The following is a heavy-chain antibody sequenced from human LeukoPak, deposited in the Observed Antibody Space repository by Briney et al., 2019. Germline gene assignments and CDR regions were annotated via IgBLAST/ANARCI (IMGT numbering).Heavy chain of an antibody. V-gene: IGHV3-74*01. CDR2: TNLHGTTV. J-gene: IGHJ4*02. CDR3: ASGYTYVRLGDH. D-gene: IGHD5-18*01. CDR1: GLSFSNDW. Sequence: GGSLRLSCAVSGLSFSNDWMHWVRQAPGKGLVWVARTNLHGTTVDYADSVKGRFTISRDNAKNTLFLQMNSLRAEDTAVYYCASGYTYVRLGDHWGQGTLVTVSS.